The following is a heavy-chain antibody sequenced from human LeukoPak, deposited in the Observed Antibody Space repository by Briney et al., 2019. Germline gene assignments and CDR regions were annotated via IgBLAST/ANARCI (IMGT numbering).Heavy chain of an antibody. D-gene: IGHD2-2*01. CDR3: ARVGYCSSTSCLRGSDFDY. CDR1: GFTSSSYA. V-gene: IGHV3-23*01. Sequence: GGSLRLSCAASGFTSSSYAMSWVRQAPGKGLEWVSTISGSGGSTYYADSVKGRFTISRDNSKNTLYLQMNSLRAEDTAVYYCARVGYCSSTSCLRGSDFDYRGQGTLVTVSS. CDR2: ISGSGGST. J-gene: IGHJ4*02.